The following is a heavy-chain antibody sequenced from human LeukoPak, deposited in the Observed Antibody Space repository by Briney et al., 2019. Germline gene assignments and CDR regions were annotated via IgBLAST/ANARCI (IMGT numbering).Heavy chain of an antibody. CDR2: ISGSGGST. V-gene: IGHV3-23*01. Sequence: PGGSLRLSCAASGFTFSSYAMSWVRQAPGKGLEWVPAISGSGGSTYYADSVKGRFTISRDNSKNTLYLQMNSLRAEDTAVYYCAKGSMSSSWSPSFDYWGQGTLVTVSS. D-gene: IGHD6-13*01. CDR3: AKGSMSSSWSPSFDY. CDR1: GFTFSSYA. J-gene: IGHJ4*02.